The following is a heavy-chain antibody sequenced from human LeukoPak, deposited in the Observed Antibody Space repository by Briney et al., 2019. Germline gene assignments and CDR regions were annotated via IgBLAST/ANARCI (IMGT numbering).Heavy chain of an antibody. J-gene: IGHJ4*02. CDR1: GDSVSSSSGG. D-gene: IGHD5-12*01. CDR3: ARGWLRSYFDY. V-gene: IGHV6-1*01. CDR2: TYYRSKWHN. Sequence: SQTLSLTCAISGDSVSSSSGGWNWIRQSPSRGLEWLGRTYYRSKWHNDYAVSVESRITINPDTSKNQFSLQLNSVTPEDTAVYYCARGWLRSYFDYWGQGTLVTVSS.